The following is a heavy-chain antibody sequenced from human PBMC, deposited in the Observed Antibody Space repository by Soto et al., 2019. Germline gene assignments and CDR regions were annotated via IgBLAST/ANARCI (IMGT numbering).Heavy chain of an antibody. CDR1: GFTFSSYA. J-gene: IGHJ3*02. CDR2: ISYDGSNK. CDR3: ARGPPRGAFDI. Sequence: QVQLVESGGGVVQPGRSLRLSCAASGFTFSSYAMHWVRQAPGKGLEWVAVISYDGSNKYYADSVKGRFTISRDNSKNTLYLQMNRLRAEDTAVYYCARGPPRGAFDIWGQGTMVTVSS. V-gene: IGHV3-30-3*01.